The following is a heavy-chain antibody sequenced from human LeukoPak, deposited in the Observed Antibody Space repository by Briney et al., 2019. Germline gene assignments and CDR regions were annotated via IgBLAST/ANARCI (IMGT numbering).Heavy chain of an antibody. CDR1: GFTSRTYP. CDR2: TGSNGVT. Sequence: PGGSLRLSCTVSGFTSRTYPFRWVRQAPGKGLEWVSATGSNGVTYYADSVKGRFTISRDNSKNAPYLQMNGLRADDTAVYYCGIRDTSDNYVFWGQGTLVTVSS. V-gene: IGHV3-23*01. CDR3: GIRDTSDNYVF. J-gene: IGHJ4*02. D-gene: IGHD3-22*01.